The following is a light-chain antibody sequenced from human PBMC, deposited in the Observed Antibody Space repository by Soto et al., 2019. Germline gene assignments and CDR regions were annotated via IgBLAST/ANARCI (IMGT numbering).Light chain of an antibody. Sequence: EIVFTQSACTLSLSPGERATLSCRASQSVSSSYLAWYQQKPGQAPRLLIYGASSRATGIPDRFSGSGSGTDFTLTISRLEPEDFAVYYCQQYGSFGGGTKVDIK. J-gene: IGKJ4*01. V-gene: IGKV3-20*01. CDR3: QQYGS. CDR1: QSVSSSY. CDR2: GAS.